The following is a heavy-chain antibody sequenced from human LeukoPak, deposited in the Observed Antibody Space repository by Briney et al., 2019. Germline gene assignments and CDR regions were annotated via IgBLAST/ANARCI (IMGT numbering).Heavy chain of an antibody. D-gene: IGHD4-17*01. CDR1: GGSFSGYY. V-gene: IGHV4-34*01. J-gene: IGHJ4*02. CDR2: INHSGST. Sequence: SETLSLTCAVYGGSFSGYYWSWIRQPPGKGLEWIGEINHSGSTNYNPSLKSRVTISVDTSKNQFSLKLSSVTAADTAVYYCARESSYHYGYWGQGTLVIVSS. CDR3: ARESSYHYGY.